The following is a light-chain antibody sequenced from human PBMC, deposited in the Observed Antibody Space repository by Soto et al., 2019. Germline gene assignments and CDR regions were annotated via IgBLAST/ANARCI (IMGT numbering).Light chain of an antibody. Sequence: DIQMTQSPSSLSASVGDRVTITCRASQAISNYLAWYQQKPGKVPKLLIYAASTLQSGVPSRFSGSGSGTDFTLTISSLQPEDVETYYCQKYDSAPPFTFGPGTKVDIK. CDR2: AAS. CDR1: QAISNY. V-gene: IGKV1-27*01. CDR3: QKYDSAPPFT. J-gene: IGKJ3*01.